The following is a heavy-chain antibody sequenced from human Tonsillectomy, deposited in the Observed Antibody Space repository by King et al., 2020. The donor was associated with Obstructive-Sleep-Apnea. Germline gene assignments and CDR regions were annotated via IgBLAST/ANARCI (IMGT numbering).Heavy chain of an antibody. V-gene: IGHV4-39*07. J-gene: IGHJ5*02. CDR3: AREGAYCGGDCYAPGEGFDP. Sequence: QLQESGPGLVKPSETLSLTCTVSGGSIDKSTHYWGWIRQPPGKGLQWIGSIYYGGSTYYNPSLESRLTISVDMSKNQFSLKLSSVTAADTAVYYCAREGAYCGGDCYAPGEGFDPWGQGTLVTVSS. D-gene: IGHD2-21*02. CDR1: GGSIDKSTHY. CDR2: IYYGGST.